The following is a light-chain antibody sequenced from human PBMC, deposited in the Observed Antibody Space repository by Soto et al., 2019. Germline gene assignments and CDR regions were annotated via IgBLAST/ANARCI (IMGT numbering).Light chain of an antibody. Sequence: QSVLTQPASVSGSPGQSITISCTGTSSDIGGYDSVSWYQQHPGKAPKLMIYDVSYRPSGVSNRFSASKSANTASLTISGLQAEDEADYYCSSYTSRNTRIFGGGTQLTVL. J-gene: IGLJ2*01. V-gene: IGLV2-14*01. CDR3: SSYTSRNTRI. CDR1: SSDIGGYDS. CDR2: DVS.